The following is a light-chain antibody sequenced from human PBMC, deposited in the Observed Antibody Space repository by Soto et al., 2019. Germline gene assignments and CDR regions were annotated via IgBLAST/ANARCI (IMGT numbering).Light chain of an antibody. CDR1: SSDVGGYNY. Sequence: QSVRTQPASVSGSPGQSITISCTGTSSDVGGYNYVSWHQQHPGKAPKLMIYDVSNRPSGVSNRFSGSKSGNTASLTISGLQAEDEADYYCSSYTSSSTLNVFGTGTKVTVL. CDR3: SSYTSSSTLNV. V-gene: IGLV2-14*01. J-gene: IGLJ1*01. CDR2: DVS.